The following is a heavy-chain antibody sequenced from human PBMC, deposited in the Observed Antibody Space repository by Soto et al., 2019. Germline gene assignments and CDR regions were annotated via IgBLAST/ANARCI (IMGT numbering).Heavy chain of an antibody. D-gene: IGHD6-13*01. V-gene: IGHV1-58*01. Sequence: ASVKVSCKASGFTFTSSAVQWVRQARGQRLEWIGWIVVGSGNTNYAQKFQERVTITRDMSTSTAYMELSSLRSEDTAVYYCAAVSAIAAAGPKDYWGQGTLVTVSS. CDR2: IVVGSGNT. CDR3: AAVSAIAAAGPKDY. J-gene: IGHJ4*02. CDR1: GFTFTSSA.